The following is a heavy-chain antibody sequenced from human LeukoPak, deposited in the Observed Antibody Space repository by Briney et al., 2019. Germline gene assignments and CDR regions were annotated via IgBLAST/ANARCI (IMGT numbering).Heavy chain of an antibody. CDR3: ARVGDGREYYFDY. D-gene: IGHD3-16*01. Sequence: SETLSLTCTVSGVSISSGDYYWSWIRQPPGKGLEWIGYIYYSGSTYYNPSLKSRVTISVDTSKNQFSLKLSSVTAADTAVYYCARVGDGREYYFDYWGQGTLVTVSS. CDR1: GVSISSGDYY. J-gene: IGHJ4*02. V-gene: IGHV4-30-4*01. CDR2: IYYSGST.